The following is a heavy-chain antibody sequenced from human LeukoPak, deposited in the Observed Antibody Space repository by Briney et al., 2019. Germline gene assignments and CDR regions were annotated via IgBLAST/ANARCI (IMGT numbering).Heavy chain of an antibody. J-gene: IGHJ4*02. CDR2: IYYSGST. D-gene: IGHD6-19*01. Sequence: SETLSLTCTVSGGSISSSSYYWGWIRQPPGKGLEWIGTIYYSGSTYYNPSLKSRVTISVDTSKNQFSPKLSSVTAADTAVYYCARHVGSYSSGWTPYYFDYWGQGTLVTVSS. V-gene: IGHV4-39*01. CDR1: GGSISSSSYY. CDR3: ARHVGSYSSGWTPYYFDY.